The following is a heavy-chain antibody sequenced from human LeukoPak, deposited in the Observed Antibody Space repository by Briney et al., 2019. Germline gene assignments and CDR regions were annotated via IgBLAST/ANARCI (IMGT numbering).Heavy chain of an antibody. V-gene: IGHV1-69*04. Sequence: SVKVSCKASGGTFSSYAISWVRQAPGQGLEWMGRIIPILGIANYAQKFQGRVTITADKSTSTAYMELSSLRSEDTAVYYCARKAGYYYDSRGFDPWGQGTLVTVSS. CDR3: ARKAGYYYDSRGFDP. D-gene: IGHD3-22*01. J-gene: IGHJ5*02. CDR2: IIPILGIA. CDR1: GGTFSSYA.